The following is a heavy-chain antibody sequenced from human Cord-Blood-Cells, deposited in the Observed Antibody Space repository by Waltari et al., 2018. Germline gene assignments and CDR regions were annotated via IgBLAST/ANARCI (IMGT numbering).Heavy chain of an antibody. J-gene: IGHJ4*02. D-gene: IGHD3-22*01. CDR1: GGSFSGYY. CDR3: ARTMGYYDSSGYYY. V-gene: IGHV4-34*01. Sequence: QVQLQQWGAGLLKPSETLSLTCAVYGGSFSGYYWSWIRQPPGKGLEWIGEINHSGSTNYNPSLKSRVTISVDTSKNQFSLKLSSVTAADTAVYYCARTMGYYDSSGYYYWGQGTLVT. CDR2: INHSGST.